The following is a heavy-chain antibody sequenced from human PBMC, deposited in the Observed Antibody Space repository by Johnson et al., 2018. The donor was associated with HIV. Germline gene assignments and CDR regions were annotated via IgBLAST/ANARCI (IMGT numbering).Heavy chain of an antibody. CDR2: ISGSGATT. J-gene: IGHJ3*02. CDR3: ARSYGGSYYGWDAFDI. Sequence: VQVLESGGALAQPGGSLRLSCAASGFTFSSYAMNWVRQAPGKGLEWVSSISGSGATTYYADSVKGRFTISRDNSKNTLSLQLISLRVEDTAVYYCARSYGGSYYGWDAFDIWGQGTMVTVSS. CDR1: GFTFSSYA. V-gene: IGHV3-23*01. D-gene: IGHD1-26*01.